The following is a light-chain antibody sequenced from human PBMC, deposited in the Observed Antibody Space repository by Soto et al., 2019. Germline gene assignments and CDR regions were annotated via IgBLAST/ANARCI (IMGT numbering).Light chain of an antibody. CDR3: QSYDATNLV. CDR1: SGSIASNY. CDR2: EDN. J-gene: IGLJ3*02. V-gene: IGLV6-57*01. Sequence: NFMLTQPHSVSASPGKTVIISCTRSSGSIASNYVQWYQQRPGSSPTTVIYEDNQRPSGVPDRFSGSIDSSSNSASLTISGLETEDEADYFCQSYDATNLVFGGGTKLTVL.